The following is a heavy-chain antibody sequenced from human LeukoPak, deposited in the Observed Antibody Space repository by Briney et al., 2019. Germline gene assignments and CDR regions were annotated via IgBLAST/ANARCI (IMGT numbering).Heavy chain of an antibody. V-gene: IGHV4-4*07. CDR3: AGYSSSSRAVDY. J-gene: IGHJ4*02. D-gene: IGHD6-6*01. CDR1: GDSISSYY. Sequence: SETLSLTCTVSGDSISSYYWSWIRQPAGKGLEWIGRIYTSGSTHYNPSLKSRVTMSLDTSKNQFSLKLSSVTAADTAVYSCAGYSSSSRAVDYWGQGTLVTVSS. CDR2: IYTSGST.